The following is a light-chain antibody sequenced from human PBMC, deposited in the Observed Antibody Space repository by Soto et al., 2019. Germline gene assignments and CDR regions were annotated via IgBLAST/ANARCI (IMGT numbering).Light chain of an antibody. Sequence: QSVLTQPASVSGSPGQSITISCTGTSSDVGSYNLVSWYQQHLGKAPKLMIYEGSKRPSGVSNRFSGSKSGNTASLTISGLQAEDEADYYCCSYAGSSTLEVFGGGTKLTVL. V-gene: IGLV2-23*01. J-gene: IGLJ2*01. CDR1: SSDVGSYNL. CDR3: CSYAGSSTLEV. CDR2: EGS.